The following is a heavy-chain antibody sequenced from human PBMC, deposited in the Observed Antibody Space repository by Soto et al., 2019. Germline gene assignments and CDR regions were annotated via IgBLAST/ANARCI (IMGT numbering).Heavy chain of an antibody. V-gene: IGHV3-53*01. J-gene: IGHJ5*02. CDR1: GFTVSSNY. CDR3: AKVGPYDSGSYVFRYNWFCP. CDR2: IYSGGAT. Sequence: PGGSLRLSCAASGFTVSSNYMSWVRQAPGKGLEWVSVIYSGGATHYAVSVKGRLIISRDKSKNTVDLQMNSLRAEDTAVYYCAKVGPYDSGSYVFRYNWFCPWSPGTLVTVSA. D-gene: IGHD3-10*01.